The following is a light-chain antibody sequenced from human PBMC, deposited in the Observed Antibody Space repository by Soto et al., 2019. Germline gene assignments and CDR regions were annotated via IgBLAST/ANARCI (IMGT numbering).Light chain of an antibody. CDR3: QHMRT. V-gene: IGKV1-5*01. J-gene: IGKJ1*01. CDR2: DAS. CDR1: QNINNW. Sequence: DIQMTQSPSPLSASVGDRVTITCRASQNINNWIAWYQQKPGKAPKFLIYDASTLESGVPSRFSGSGFGTEFSLTISRLQHDDFGSYYCQHMRTFGQGTKVDIX.